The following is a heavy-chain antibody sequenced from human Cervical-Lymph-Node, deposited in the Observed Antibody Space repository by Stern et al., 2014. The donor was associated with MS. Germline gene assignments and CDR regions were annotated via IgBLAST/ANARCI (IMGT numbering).Heavy chain of an antibody. CDR3: ARHHGHSPTPFDS. Sequence: EVQLVESGSEVKKPGESLKISCKASRDSFTHSWIGWVRQMPGKGLEWMGIIFPADSDTKYSPSFEGKVTFSVDRSTSTAYLQWSSLKASDTAIYYCARHHGHSPTPFDSWGQGTRVTVSS. D-gene: IGHD5-24*01. V-gene: IGHV5-51*01. CDR1: RDSFTHSW. CDR2: IFPADSDT. J-gene: IGHJ4*02.